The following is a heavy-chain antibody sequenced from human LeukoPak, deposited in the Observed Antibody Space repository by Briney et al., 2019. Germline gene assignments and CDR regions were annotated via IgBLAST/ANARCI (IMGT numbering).Heavy chain of an antibody. CDR2: ISGSGSTT. D-gene: IGHD3-16*01. J-gene: IGHJ6*03. Sequence: PGGSLRLSSTASGFTFGDYAMSWVRQAPGKGLEWVSVISGSGSTTFYADSVKGRFTISRDNSKNTLYVRMSSLRDEDTALYYCAKVNRQGHYYYYYMDAWGKGTTVAVSS. CDR3: AKVNRQGHYYYYYMDA. V-gene: IGHV3-23*01. CDR1: GFTFGDYA.